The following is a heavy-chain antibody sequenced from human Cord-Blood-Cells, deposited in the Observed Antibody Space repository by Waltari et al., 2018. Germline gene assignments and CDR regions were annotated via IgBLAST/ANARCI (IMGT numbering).Heavy chain of an antibody. D-gene: IGHD6-6*01. CDR3: ARTPYSSSSEAFDI. CDR2: ISYDGSNK. Sequence: QVQLVESGGGVVQPGRSLRLSCAASGFTFSSYAMHWVRQAPGKGLEWVAVISYDGSNKYYADSVKGRFTISRDNSKNTLYLQMNSLRAEDTAVYYCARTPYSSSSEAFDIWGQGTMVTVSS. V-gene: IGHV3-30-3*01. J-gene: IGHJ3*02. CDR1: GFTFSSYA.